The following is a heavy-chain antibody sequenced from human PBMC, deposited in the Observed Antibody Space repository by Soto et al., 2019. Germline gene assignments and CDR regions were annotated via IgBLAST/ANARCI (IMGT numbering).Heavy chain of an antibody. J-gene: IGHJ5*02. CDR3: AKHYSSSPKKNWFDP. V-gene: IGHV3-23*01. CDR1: GFTFSSYA. CDR2: ISGSGGST. D-gene: IGHD6-6*01. Sequence: EVQLLESGGGLVQPGGSLRLSCAASGFTFSSYAMSWVRQAPGKGLEWVSAISGSGGSTYYADSVKGRFTLSRDNSKNTLYLQMNSLRAEDTAVYYCAKHYSSSPKKNWFDPWGQGTLVTVSS.